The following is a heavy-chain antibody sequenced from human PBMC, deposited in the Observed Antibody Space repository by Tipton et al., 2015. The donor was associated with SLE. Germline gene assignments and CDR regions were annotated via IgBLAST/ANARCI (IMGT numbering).Heavy chain of an antibody. Sequence: TLSLTCTVSGDSISSNAYYWTWIRQVPGKGLEWIGYVHDSGNTNFNPSLKSRVTISVDTSRNQVSLTLSSVTAADTAVYYCARVGSSFGFDIWGQGTMVTVSS. CDR2: VHDSGNT. J-gene: IGHJ3*02. CDR1: GDSISSNAYY. D-gene: IGHD6-13*01. V-gene: IGHV4-61*08. CDR3: ARVGSSFGFDI.